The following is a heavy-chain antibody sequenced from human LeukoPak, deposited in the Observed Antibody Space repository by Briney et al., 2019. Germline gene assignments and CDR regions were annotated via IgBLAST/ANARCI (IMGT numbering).Heavy chain of an antibody. D-gene: IGHD3-10*01. J-gene: IGHJ5*02. CDR2: INPNSGGT. CDR1: GYTLTGYY. CDR3: ARVDYGSGSYYNEDNWSDP. V-gene: IGHV1-2*02. Sequence: ASVKVSCKASGYTLTGYYMHWVRQAPGQGLEWMGWINPNSGGTNYAQKFQGRVTMTRDTSISTAYMELSRLRSDDTAVYYCARVDYGSGSYYNEDNWSDPWGQGTLVTVSS.